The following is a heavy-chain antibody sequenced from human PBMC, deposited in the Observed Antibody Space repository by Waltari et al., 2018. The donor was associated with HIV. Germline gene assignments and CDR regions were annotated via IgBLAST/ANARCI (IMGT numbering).Heavy chain of an antibody. CDR1: GFTFSSYS. D-gene: IGHD3-9*01. Sequence: EVQLVESGGGLVKPGGSLRLSCAASGFTFSSYSMNWVRQAPGKGLEGVSSSSRSRSYIYYADSVKGRFTISRENAKNSLYLQMKSLRAEDTAVYYCARDISYYYGMDVWGQGTTVTVS. J-gene: IGHJ6*02. V-gene: IGHV3-21*01. CDR3: ARDISYYYGMDV. CDR2: SSRSRSYI.